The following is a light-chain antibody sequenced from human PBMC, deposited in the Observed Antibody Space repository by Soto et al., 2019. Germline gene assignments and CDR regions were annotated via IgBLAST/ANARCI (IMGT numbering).Light chain of an antibody. CDR3: QQSYSTLPIT. J-gene: IGKJ5*01. V-gene: IGKV1-39*01. CDR1: QSISGY. CDR2: DAS. Sequence: VDRVTIICRSSQSISGYLNWYQQKPGKAPNLLIFDASSLQSGVPSRFSGRGSGAEYTLTISSLQPEDFATYYCQQSYSTLPITFGQGTRLEIK.